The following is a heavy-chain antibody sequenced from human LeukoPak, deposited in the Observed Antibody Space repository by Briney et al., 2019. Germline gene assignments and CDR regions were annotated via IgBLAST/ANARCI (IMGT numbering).Heavy chain of an antibody. CDR1: GGSFSGYY. Sequence: SETLSLTCAVYGGSFSGYYWSWIRQPPGKGLEWIGEINHSGSTNYNPSLKSRVTISVDTCKNQFSLKLSSVTAADTAVYYCAGVSYYDSSGYYHYFDYWGQGTLVTVSS. D-gene: IGHD3-22*01. J-gene: IGHJ4*02. CDR3: AGVSYYDSSGYYHYFDY. CDR2: INHSGST. V-gene: IGHV4-34*01.